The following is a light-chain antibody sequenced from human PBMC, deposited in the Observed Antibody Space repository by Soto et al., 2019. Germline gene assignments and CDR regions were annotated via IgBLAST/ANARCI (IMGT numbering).Light chain of an antibody. J-gene: IGKJ5*01. V-gene: IGKV1-39*01. Sequence: DIQMTQSPSSLSASVGDRVTITCRASQSIASYLNWYQQKPGKAPKLLIHDASSLQSGVPSRFSGSGSGTDFTLTISSLQPEDFGIYYCQQSYSTPPITFGQGTRLEIK. CDR3: QQSYSTPPIT. CDR1: QSIASY. CDR2: DAS.